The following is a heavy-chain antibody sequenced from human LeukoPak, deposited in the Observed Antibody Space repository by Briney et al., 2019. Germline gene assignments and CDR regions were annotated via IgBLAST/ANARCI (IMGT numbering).Heavy chain of an antibody. V-gene: IGHV3-48*01. D-gene: IGHD3-10*02. CDR1: GFTFSSYS. CDR2: ISSSGFKI. J-gene: IGHJ6*02. CDR3: ARDCSGIVYSYYYGMDV. Sequence: GGSLRLSCAASGFTFSSYSMNWVRPAPGKGLEWVSYISSSGFKIYYADSVKGRFTISRDSAGHSLYLQMNSPRAEDTALYYCARDCSGIVYSYYYGMDVWGQGTTVTVSS.